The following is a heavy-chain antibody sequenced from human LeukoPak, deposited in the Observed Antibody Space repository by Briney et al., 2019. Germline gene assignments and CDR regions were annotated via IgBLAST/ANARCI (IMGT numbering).Heavy chain of an antibody. CDR2: IKQDGSEK. D-gene: IGHD6-6*01. Sequence: PGGSLRLSCAASGFTFSRYWMSWVRQAPGKGLEWVANIKQDGSEKYYVDSVKGRFTISRDNAKNSLYLQTNSLRAEDTTVYYCARDDYSSSDYWGQGTLVTVSS. CDR1: GFTFSRYW. J-gene: IGHJ4*02. V-gene: IGHV3-7*03. CDR3: ARDDYSSSDY.